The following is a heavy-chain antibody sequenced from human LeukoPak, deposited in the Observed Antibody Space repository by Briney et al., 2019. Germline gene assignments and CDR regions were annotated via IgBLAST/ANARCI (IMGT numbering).Heavy chain of an antibody. CDR1: GFTFSSYW. D-gene: IGHD3-22*01. CDR3: AKDSGSLFDY. CDR2: IWYDGSNK. V-gene: IGHV3-33*06. Sequence: GGSLRLSCAASGFTFSSYWMSWVRQAPGKGLEWVAVIWYDGSNKYYADSVKGRFTISRDNSKNTLYLQMNSLRAEDTAVYYCAKDSGSLFDYWGQGTLVTVSS. J-gene: IGHJ4*02.